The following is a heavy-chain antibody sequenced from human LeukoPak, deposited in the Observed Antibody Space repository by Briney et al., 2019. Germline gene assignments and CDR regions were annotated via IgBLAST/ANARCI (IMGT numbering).Heavy chain of an antibody. D-gene: IGHD2-8*01. J-gene: IGHJ5*02. Sequence: GGSLRLSCAASGFTVSSNYMNWVRQAPGKGPEWVSHISRGGNTEYYADSVRGRFTVSRDNAKNLLYLQMNSLRDEDTAVYYCARDTVNGPFVISLDLWGQGALVTVSS. CDR1: GFTVSSNY. CDR3: ARDTVNGPFVISLDL. CDR2: ISRGGNTE. V-gene: IGHV3-48*02.